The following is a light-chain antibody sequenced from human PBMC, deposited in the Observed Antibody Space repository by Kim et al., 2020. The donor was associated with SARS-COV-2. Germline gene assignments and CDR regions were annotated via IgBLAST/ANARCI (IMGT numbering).Light chain of an antibody. CDR1: QSLVHSEGNPD. J-gene: IGKJ5*01. CDR3: MQATQFPLT. V-gene: IGKV2-24*01. CDR2: KIS. Sequence: PASISCRSSQSLVHSEGNPDLSWLQQVPGQPPRLLICKISTRFSGVPDRFSGSGAGTDFTLKISRVEAGDVGVYYCMQATQFPLTFGQGTRLEIK.